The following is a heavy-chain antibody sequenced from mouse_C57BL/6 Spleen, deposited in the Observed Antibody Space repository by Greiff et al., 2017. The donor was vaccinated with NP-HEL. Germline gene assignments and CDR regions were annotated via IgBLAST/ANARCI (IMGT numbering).Heavy chain of an antibody. Sequence: EVQVVESGGGLVQPGGSLKLSCAASGFTFSDYYMYWVRQTPEKRLEWVAYISNGGGSTYYPDTVKGRFTISRDNAKNTLYLQMSRLKSEDTAMYYCARRAYWGQGTLVTVSA. V-gene: IGHV5-12*01. J-gene: IGHJ3*01. CDR3: ARRAY. CDR2: ISNGGGST. CDR1: GFTFSDYY.